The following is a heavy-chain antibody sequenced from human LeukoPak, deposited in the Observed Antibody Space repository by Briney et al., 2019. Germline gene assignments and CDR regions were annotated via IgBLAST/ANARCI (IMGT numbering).Heavy chain of an antibody. D-gene: IGHD3-22*01. V-gene: IGHV4-59*01. Sequence: PSETLSLTCIVSGGSISSYYWSWIRQPPGKGLEWIGYIYYSGSTNYNPSLQSRVTISVDTSKNQFSLKLSSVTAADTAVYYCARSSGYYFFDYWGQGTLVTVSS. CDR3: ARSSGYYFFDY. CDR2: IYYSGST. J-gene: IGHJ4*02. CDR1: GGSISSYY.